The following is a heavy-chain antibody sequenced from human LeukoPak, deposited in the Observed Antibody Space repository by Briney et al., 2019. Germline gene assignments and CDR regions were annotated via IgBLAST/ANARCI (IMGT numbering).Heavy chain of an antibody. CDR1: GFTFGDYA. CDR3: TSYREYGSGSYYNLLDY. D-gene: IGHD3-10*01. Sequence: GGSLRLSCTASGFTFGDYAMSWFRQAPGKGLEWVGFIRSKAYGGTTEYAASVKGRFTISRDDSKSIAYLQMNSLKTEDTAVYYCTSYREYGSGSYYNLLDYWGQGTLVTVSS. V-gene: IGHV3-49*03. J-gene: IGHJ4*02. CDR2: IRSKAYGGTT.